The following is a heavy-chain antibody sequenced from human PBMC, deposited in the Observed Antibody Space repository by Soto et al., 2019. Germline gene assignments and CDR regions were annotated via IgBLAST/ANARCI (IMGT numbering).Heavy chain of an antibody. D-gene: IGHD7-27*01. CDR3: ARTGQIDY. V-gene: IGHV3-23*01. CDR2: INSGGDNT. J-gene: IGHJ4*02. CDR1: GFIFTTYG. Sequence: GGSLRLSCTASGFIFTTYGMSWVRQAPGKGLEWVSSINSGGDNTYYADSVKGRFTISRDNSKNTVYLQMNDLRAEDTALYYCARTGQIDYWGQGALVTAPQ.